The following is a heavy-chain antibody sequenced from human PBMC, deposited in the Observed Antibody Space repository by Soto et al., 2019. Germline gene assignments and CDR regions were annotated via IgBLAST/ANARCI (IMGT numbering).Heavy chain of an antibody. CDR1: GFTFSDYY. J-gene: IGHJ6*02. CDR3: ARDTMAVVPAARYYYYYGMDV. CDR2: ISSSSSYT. Sequence: SLRLSCAASGFTFSDYYMSWIRQAPGKGLEWVSYISSSSSYTNYADSVKGRFTISRDNAKNSLYLQMNSLRAEDTAVYYCARDTMAVVPAARYYYYYGMDVWGQGTTVTVSS. D-gene: IGHD2-2*01. V-gene: IGHV3-11*06.